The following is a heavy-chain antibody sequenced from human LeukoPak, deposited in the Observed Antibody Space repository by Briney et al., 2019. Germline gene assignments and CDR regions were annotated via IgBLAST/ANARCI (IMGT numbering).Heavy chain of an antibody. V-gene: IGHV3-23*01. CDR2: ISGSGGST. D-gene: IGHD3-22*01. J-gene: IGHJ4*02. CDR3: AKDPPYYDSSGYYFDY. Sequence: GGSLRLSCAASGFTFSSYGMSWVRQAPGKGLEWVSAISGSGGSTYYADSVKGRFTISRDNSKNTLYLQMNSLRAEDTAVYYCAKDPPYYDSSGYYFDYWGQGTLVTVSS. CDR1: GFTFSSYG.